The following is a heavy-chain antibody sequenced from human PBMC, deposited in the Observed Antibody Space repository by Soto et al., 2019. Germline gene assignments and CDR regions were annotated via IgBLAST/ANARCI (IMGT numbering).Heavy chain of an antibody. V-gene: IGHV3-11*01. J-gene: IGHJ6*02. Sequence: GGSLRLSCEASGFTFSDHYMSWIRQAPGKGLEWISYISTSGSTIYCADSVKGRFTISRDNAKNSLYLQMNSLRADDTAVYYCARVGSSGYDYEFASDHYYYGLDVWGQGTTVTVSS. CDR1: GFTFSDHY. D-gene: IGHD5-12*01. CDR3: ARVGSSGYDYEFASDHYYYGLDV. CDR2: ISTSGSTI.